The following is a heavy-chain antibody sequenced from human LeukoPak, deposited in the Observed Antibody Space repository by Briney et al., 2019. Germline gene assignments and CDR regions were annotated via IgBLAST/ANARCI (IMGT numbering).Heavy chain of an antibody. Sequence: QAGGSLRLSCAASGFTFSDSAIHWVRRASGKGLEWVGRIRSKADYYATSSAASVRGRFTVSRDDSENMAYLQVSSLKIDDTAVYYCTREYSSGWPFDYWGQGTLVTVSS. CDR2: IRSKADYYAT. D-gene: IGHD6-19*01. V-gene: IGHV3-73*01. CDR1: GFTFSDSA. CDR3: TREYSSGWPFDY. J-gene: IGHJ4*02.